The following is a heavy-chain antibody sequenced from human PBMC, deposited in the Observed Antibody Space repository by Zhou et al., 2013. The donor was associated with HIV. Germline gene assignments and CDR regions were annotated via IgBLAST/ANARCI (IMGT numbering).Heavy chain of an antibody. V-gene: IGHV1-8*01. CDR1: GVTSTSHT. CDR3: ARGPHRIAAASGSSWFDP. D-gene: IGHD6-13*01. CDR2: MNPNSGNT. J-gene: IGHJ5*02. Sequence: QVQPVQSGAEVRKPGSSVKVSCKTSGVTSTSHTVSWVRQVPGQGLEWMGWMNPNSGNTGYAQKFQGRVTITRNTSISTAYMELSSLRSEDTAVYYCARGPHRIAAASGSSWFDPWGQGTLVTVSS.